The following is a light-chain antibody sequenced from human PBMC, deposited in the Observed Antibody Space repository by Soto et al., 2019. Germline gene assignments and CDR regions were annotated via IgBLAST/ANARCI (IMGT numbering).Light chain of an antibody. V-gene: IGKV1-39*01. Sequence: DIQMTQSPSSLSVSVGDIVTITCRASQSISTYLNWYQQKPGNTPNLLIFAASSLQSGVPSRFSGSGSGTEFTLTISSLQPDDFATYYCQQYNSYSFGQGTKGDIK. CDR1: QSISTY. CDR3: QQYNSYS. CDR2: AAS. J-gene: IGKJ1*01.